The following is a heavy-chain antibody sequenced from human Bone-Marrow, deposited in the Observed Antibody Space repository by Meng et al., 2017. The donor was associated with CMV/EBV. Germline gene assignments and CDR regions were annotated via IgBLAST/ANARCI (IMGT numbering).Heavy chain of an antibody. J-gene: IGHJ4*02. D-gene: IGHD3-10*01. V-gene: IGHV3-9*01. CDR2: ITWNSGSI. CDR1: GFTFSSYS. Sequence: GGSLRLSCAGSGFTFSSYSMNWVRQAPGKGLEWVSGITWNSGSIGYADSVKGRFTISRDNAKNSLYLQMNSLRVEDTAFYYCARGGYYGSGNYVNYFDYWGQGTLVTVSS. CDR3: ARGGYYGSGNYVNYFDY.